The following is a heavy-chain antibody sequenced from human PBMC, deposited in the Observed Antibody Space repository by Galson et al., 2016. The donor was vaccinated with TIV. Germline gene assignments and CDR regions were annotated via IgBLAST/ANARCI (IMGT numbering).Heavy chain of an antibody. J-gene: IGHJ6*03. Sequence: SLRLSCAASGFTFSSYGLHWVRQAPGKGLEWVSGLNWNGGSTDYADSVQGRFTISRDNAKNSLYLQMNSLRPEDTAMYYCARDGVVDASMDYYYYYYLGVWGKGTTVTVSS. V-gene: IGHV3-20*04. CDR3: ARDGVVDASMDYYYYYYLGV. CDR2: LNWNGGST. CDR1: GFTFSSYG. D-gene: IGHD5-18*01.